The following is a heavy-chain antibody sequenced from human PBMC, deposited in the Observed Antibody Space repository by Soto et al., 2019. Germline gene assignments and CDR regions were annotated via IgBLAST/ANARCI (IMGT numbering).Heavy chain of an antibody. Sequence: EVQLVESGGGLVQPGGSLRLSCAASGFTFSTYWMSWVRQAPGKGLEWVTAINGGSTTYYADSVKGRFTISRDNSKNTLYLQMNSLRAEDTAVYYCAKDKDWSGVYGMDVWGQGTTVTVSS. CDR2: INGGSTT. V-gene: IGHV3-23*04. J-gene: IGHJ6*02. CDR3: AKDKDWSGVYGMDV. CDR1: GFTFSTYW. D-gene: IGHD3-3*01.